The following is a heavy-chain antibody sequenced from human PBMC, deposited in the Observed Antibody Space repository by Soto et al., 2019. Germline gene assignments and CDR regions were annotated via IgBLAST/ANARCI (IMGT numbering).Heavy chain of an antibody. V-gene: IGHV4-38-2*02. D-gene: IGHD2-21*02. CDR3: ARVGPYCGGDCYSPPP. Sequence: TSETLSLTCTVSGYSIRNGYYWGWIRQPPGKGLEWIGTIYHSGSTYYNTSLKSRVTISVDASENHFSLKLSSVTAADTAVYYCARVGPYCGGDCYSPPPWGQGTLVTVSS. J-gene: IGHJ5*02. CDR2: IYHSGST. CDR1: GYSIRNGYY.